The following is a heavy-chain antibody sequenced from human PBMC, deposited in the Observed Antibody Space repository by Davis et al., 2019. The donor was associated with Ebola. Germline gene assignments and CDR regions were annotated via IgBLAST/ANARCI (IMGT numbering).Heavy chain of an antibody. CDR3: ARERRAYGDLRFDY. V-gene: IGHV3-48*02. J-gene: IGHJ4*02. Sequence: PGGSLRLSCAASGFTFSSYSMNWVRQAPGKGLEWVSYISSSSSTIYYADSVKGRFTISRDNAKNSLYLQMNSLRDEDTAVYYCARERRAYGDLRFDYWGQGTLVTVSS. CDR2: ISSSSSTI. CDR1: GFTFSSYS. D-gene: IGHD4-17*01.